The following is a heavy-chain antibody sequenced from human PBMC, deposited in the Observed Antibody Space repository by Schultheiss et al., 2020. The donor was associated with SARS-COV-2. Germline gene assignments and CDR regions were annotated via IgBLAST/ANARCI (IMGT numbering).Heavy chain of an antibody. Sequence: SETLSLTCTVSGGSISSSSYYWSWIRQPPGKGLEWIGYIYHSGSTYYNPSLKSRVTMSVDTSKNQFSLKLSSVTAADTAVYYCARGSIFGVVLSYYYYMDVWGKGTTVTVSS. V-gene: IGHV4-30-2*01. CDR2: IYHSGST. J-gene: IGHJ6*03. CDR1: GGSISSSSYY. D-gene: IGHD3-3*01. CDR3: ARGSIFGVVLSYYYYMDV.